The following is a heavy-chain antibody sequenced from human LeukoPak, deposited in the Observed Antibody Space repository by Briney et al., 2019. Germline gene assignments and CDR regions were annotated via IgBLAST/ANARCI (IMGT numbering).Heavy chain of an antibody. CDR2: IYYSGST. Sequence: SETLSLTCTVSGGSISSSSYYWGWIRQPPGKGLEWIGSIYYSGSTYYNPSLKSRVTISVDTSKNQFSLKLSSVTAADTAVYYCAREMYYYDSSGYILPWHWGQGTLVTVSS. CDR3: AREMYYYDSSGYILPWH. V-gene: IGHV4-39*07. D-gene: IGHD3-22*01. J-gene: IGHJ1*01. CDR1: GGSISSSSYY.